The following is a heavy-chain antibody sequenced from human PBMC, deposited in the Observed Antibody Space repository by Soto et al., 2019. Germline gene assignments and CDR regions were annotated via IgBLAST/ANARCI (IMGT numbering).Heavy chain of an antibody. CDR1: GFSFSSYA. D-gene: IGHD3-3*01. CDR3: VKDQGDFWSGYSDF. Sequence: RGSLRLSCSASGFSFSSYAMSWVRQAPGKGLEWVSTISGSGVKTHYADSVKGRFTFSRDNSNNTLFLQMNSLRLDDTAVYYCVKDQGDFWSGYSDFWGPGILVTVSS. J-gene: IGHJ4*02. V-gene: IGHV3-23*01. CDR2: ISGSGVKT.